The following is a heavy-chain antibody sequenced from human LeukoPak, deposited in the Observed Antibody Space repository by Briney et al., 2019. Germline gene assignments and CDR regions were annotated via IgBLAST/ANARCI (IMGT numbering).Heavy chain of an antibody. Sequence: GGSLRLSCAASGFTFSSYSMNWVRQAPGKGLEWVSSISSSSSYIYYADSVKGRFTISRDNAKNSLYLQMNSLRAEDTAVYYCARDRGWGLFDPWGQGTLVTVSS. CDR3: ARDRGWGLFDP. J-gene: IGHJ5*02. CDR1: GFTFSSYS. D-gene: IGHD7-27*01. CDR2: ISSSSSYI. V-gene: IGHV3-21*01.